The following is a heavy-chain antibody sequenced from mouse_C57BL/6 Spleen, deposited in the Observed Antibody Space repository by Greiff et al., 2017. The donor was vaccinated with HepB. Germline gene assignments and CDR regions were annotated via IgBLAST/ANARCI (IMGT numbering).Heavy chain of an antibody. CDR3: ARGGAYYDDYYAMDY. CDR1: GYTFTSYG. V-gene: IGHV1-81*01. CDR2: IYPRSGNT. J-gene: IGHJ4*01. Sequence: VKLQQSGAELARPGASVKLSCKASGYTFTSYGISWVKQRTGQGLEWIGEIYPRSGNTYYNEKFKGKATLTADKSSSTAYMELRSLTSEDSAVYFCARGGAYYDDYYAMDYWGQGTSVTVSS. D-gene: IGHD2-4*01.